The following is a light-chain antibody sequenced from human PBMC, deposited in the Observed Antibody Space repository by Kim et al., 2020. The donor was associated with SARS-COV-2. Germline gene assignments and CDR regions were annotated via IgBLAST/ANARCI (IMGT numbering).Light chain of an antibody. CDR2: KAS. CDR1: RSISSW. Sequence: SASVGNRVTISCRASRSISSWLAWYQQKPGKAPKLLIYKASSLESGVPSRFGGSGSGTEFTLTISSLQPDDFATYCCQQYNSYRTFGQGTKVDIK. V-gene: IGKV1-5*03. CDR3: QQYNSYRT. J-gene: IGKJ1*01.